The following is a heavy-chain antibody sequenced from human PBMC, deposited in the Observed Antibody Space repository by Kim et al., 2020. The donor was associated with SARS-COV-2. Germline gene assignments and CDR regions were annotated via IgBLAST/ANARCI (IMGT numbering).Heavy chain of an antibody. V-gene: IGHV3-53*04. D-gene: IGHD6-13*01. CDR2: IYSGGST. CDR3: ARSAAGLTYYYYYGMDV. Sequence: GGSLRLSCAASGFTVSSNYMSWVRQAPGKGLEWVSVIYSGGSTYYADSVKGRFTISRHNSKNTLYLQMNSLRAEDTAVYYCARSAAGLTYYYYYGMDVWGQGTTVTVSS. CDR1: GFTVSSNY. J-gene: IGHJ6*02.